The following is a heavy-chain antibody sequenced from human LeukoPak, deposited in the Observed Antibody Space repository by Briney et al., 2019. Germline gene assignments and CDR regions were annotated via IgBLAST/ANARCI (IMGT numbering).Heavy chain of an antibody. CDR2: TSYDESNK. Sequence: GGSLRLSCAASGFTFSSYAMHWVRQVPGKGLEWVAITSYDESNKYYADSMKGRFTISRDNSKNTLYLQMNSPRTEDTAVYYCARVPVWYSSSWYGDYWGQGTLVTVSS. J-gene: IGHJ4*02. CDR3: ARVPVWYSSSWYGDY. CDR1: GFTFSSYA. D-gene: IGHD6-13*01. V-gene: IGHV3-30-3*01.